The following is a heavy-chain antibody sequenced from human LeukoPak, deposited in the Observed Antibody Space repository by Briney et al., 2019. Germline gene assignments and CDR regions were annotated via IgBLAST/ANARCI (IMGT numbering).Heavy chain of an antibody. CDR3: ARDRLTSRVRGVVIGGYFDY. V-gene: IGHV3-33*08. CDR2: IWDDGSIK. J-gene: IGHJ4*02. CDR1: GFTFSSYG. D-gene: IGHD3-10*01. Sequence: PGGSLILSYATSGFTFSSYGKHLVRQAPGKGLEWVAVIWDDGSIKYYADSVKGRFTISRDNSKNTLYLQMNSLRAEDTAVYYCARDRLTSRVRGVVIGGYFDYWGQGTPVTVSS.